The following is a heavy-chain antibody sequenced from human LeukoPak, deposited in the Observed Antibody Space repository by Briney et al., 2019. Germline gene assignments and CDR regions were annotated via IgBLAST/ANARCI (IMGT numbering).Heavy chain of an antibody. J-gene: IGHJ3*02. CDR1: GFTFSSYS. CDR3: ARAGTRYRAFDI. D-gene: IGHD3-16*02. CDR2: IKQDGSEK. Sequence: GGSLRLSCAASGFTFSSYSLNWVRQAPGKGLEWVANIKQDGSEKYYVDSVKGRFTISRDNAKNSLYLQMNSLRAEDTAVYYCARAGTRYRAFDIWGQGTMVTVSS. V-gene: IGHV3-7*03.